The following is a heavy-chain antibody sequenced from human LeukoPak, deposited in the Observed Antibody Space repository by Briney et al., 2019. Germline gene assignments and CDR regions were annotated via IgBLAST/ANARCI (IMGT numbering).Heavy chain of an antibody. V-gene: IGHV1-2*02. J-gene: IGHJ4*02. CDR2: INPNSGGT. CDR1: GYTFTGYY. D-gene: IGHD5-24*01. Sequence: ASVKVSCKASGYTFTGYYMNWVRQAPGQGLEWMGWINPNSGGTNYAQKFQGRVTMTRDTSISTAYMELSRLRSDDTAVYYCARASGYNYNFVYWGQGTLVTVSS. CDR3: ARASGYNYNFVY.